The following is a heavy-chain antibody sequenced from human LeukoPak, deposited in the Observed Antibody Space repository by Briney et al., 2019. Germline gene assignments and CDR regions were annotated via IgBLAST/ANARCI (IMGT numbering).Heavy chain of an antibody. CDR3: AKSGDYELAAAEVDP. CDR2: ISWNSGSI. CDR1: GFTFDDYA. J-gene: IGHJ5*02. Sequence: GGSLRLSCAASGFTFDDYAMHWVRQAPGNGLEWVSGISWNSGSIGYADSVKGRFTISRDNAKNSLYLQMNSLRAEDTALYYCAKSGDYELAAAEVDPWGQGTLVTVSS. V-gene: IGHV3-9*01. D-gene: IGHD6-13*01.